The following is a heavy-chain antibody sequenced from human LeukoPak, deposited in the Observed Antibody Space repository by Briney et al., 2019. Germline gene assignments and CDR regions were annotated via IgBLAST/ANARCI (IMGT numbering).Heavy chain of an antibody. CDR2: ISSSGSTI. CDR1: GFTFSRYS. CDR3: ARGYLADYYFDY. D-gene: IGHD3-3*01. J-gene: IGHJ4*02. Sequence: GGSLRLSCATSGFTFSRYSMNWVRQAPGKGLEWISYISSSGSTIYDADSVKGRFTISRDNARNSLYLQMNSLRDEDTAVYYCARGYLADYYFDYWGQGTLVTVSS. V-gene: IGHV3-48*02.